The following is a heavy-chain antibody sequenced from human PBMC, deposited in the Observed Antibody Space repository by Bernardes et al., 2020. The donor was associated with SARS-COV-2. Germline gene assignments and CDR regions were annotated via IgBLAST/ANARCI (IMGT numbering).Heavy chain of an antibody. Sequence: SCPTLVKPTETLTLTCTVSGFSLSNARMGVSWIRQPPGKALEWLAHIFSNDEKSYSTSLKSRLTISKDTSKSQVVLTMTNMDPVDTATYYCARIQLDCSGGSCYSLFDYWGQGTLVTGSS. V-gene: IGHV2-26*01. J-gene: IGHJ4*02. D-gene: IGHD2-15*01. CDR3: ARIQLDCSGGSCYSLFDY. CDR1: GFSLSNARMG. CDR2: IFSNDEK.